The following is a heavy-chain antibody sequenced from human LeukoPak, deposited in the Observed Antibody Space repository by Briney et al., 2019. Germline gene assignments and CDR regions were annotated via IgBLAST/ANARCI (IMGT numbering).Heavy chain of an antibody. CDR3: ARIVTPGSWYFDL. CDR1: GGSFSGYY. V-gene: IGHV4-34*01. CDR2: INHSGST. D-gene: IGHD4-17*01. J-gene: IGHJ2*01. Sequence: SETLSLTCAVYGGSFSGYYWSWIRQPPGKGLEWIGEINHSGSTNYNPSLKSRVTISVDTSKNQFSLKLSSVTAADTAVYYCARIVTPGSWYFDLWGRGTLVTVSS.